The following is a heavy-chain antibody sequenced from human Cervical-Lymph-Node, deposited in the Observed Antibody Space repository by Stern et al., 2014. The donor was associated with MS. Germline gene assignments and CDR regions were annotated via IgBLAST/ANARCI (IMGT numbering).Heavy chain of an antibody. D-gene: IGHD6-6*01. V-gene: IGHV1-69*08. Sequence: QMQLVQSGADVKKPGTSVKVSCTASGDTFSSYTFSWVRQAPGHGLEWMVRITPILATPNYSQKFQGRLTITTDRSTNTVYMELTSLTSEDTALHYCARSGRSSHAFDIWGQGTLVTVSS. CDR2: ITPILATP. CDR1: GDTFSSYT. CDR3: ARSGRSSHAFDI. J-gene: IGHJ3*02.